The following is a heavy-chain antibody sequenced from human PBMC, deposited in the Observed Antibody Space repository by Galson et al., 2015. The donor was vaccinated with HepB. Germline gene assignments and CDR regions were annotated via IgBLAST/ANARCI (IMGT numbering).Heavy chain of an antibody. CDR3: ARVGGTMNS. D-gene: IGHD1-26*01. CDR2: IKQDGSEK. J-gene: IGHJ4*02. Sequence: SLRLSCAASGFTFSNSLMSWVRQAPGKGLEWVASIKQDGSEKYYVDSVKGRFTISRDNAKDSLYLQMSSLRDEDTAVYLCARVGGTMNSWGQGTLVTVSS. V-gene: IGHV3-7*03. CDR1: GFTFSNSL.